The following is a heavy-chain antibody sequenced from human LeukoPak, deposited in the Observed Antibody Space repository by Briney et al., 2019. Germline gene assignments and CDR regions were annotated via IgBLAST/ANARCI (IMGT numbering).Heavy chain of an antibody. Sequence: GASVKVSCKASGGTFSSYAISWVRQALGQGLEWMGGIIPIFGTANYAQKFQGRVTITADESTSTAYMELSSLRSEDTAVYYCARECSSTSCFDYWGQGTLVTVSS. CDR3: ARECSSTSCFDY. D-gene: IGHD2-2*01. V-gene: IGHV1-69*13. CDR2: IIPIFGTA. J-gene: IGHJ4*02. CDR1: GGTFSSYA.